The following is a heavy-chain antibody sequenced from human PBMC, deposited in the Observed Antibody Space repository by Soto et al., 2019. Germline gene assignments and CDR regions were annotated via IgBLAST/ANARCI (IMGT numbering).Heavy chain of an antibody. Sequence: ASVKVSCKASGYTFTSYAMHWVRQAPGQRLEWMGWINAGNGNTKYSQKFQGRVTITRDTSASTAYMELSSLRSEDTAVYYCARGGFGVVVPADVNLYYYIDVWGKRTTVTVSS. CDR3: ARGGFGVVVPADVNLYYYIDV. J-gene: IGHJ6*03. CDR2: INAGNGNT. D-gene: IGHD2-2*01. CDR1: GYTFTSYA. V-gene: IGHV1-3*01.